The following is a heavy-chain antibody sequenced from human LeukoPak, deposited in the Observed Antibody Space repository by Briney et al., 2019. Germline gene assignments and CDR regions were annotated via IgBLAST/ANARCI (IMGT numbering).Heavy chain of an antibody. CDR1: GYSIAHGFF. CDR2: LYHSGTT. CDR3: ARVEVPRDINDWYFDL. J-gene: IGHJ2*01. D-gene: IGHD2-15*01. V-gene: IGHV4-38-2*02. Sequence: SETLSLTCTVSGYSIAHGFFWAWIRQPPGGGLEWIGSLYHSGTTYYNTSLKSRISTSVDTSKNQFSLKLRLVTGADTAVYYCARVEVPRDINDWYFDLWGRGTLVTVSS.